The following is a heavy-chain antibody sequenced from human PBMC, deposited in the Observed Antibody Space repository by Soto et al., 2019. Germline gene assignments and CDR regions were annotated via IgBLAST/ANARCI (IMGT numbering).Heavy chain of an antibody. J-gene: IGHJ6*02. CDR1: GYTFSNHA. CDR3: ARDRVKETVMGPLSYYYGMDV. Sequence: GASVKVSCKASGYTFSNHAMHWVRQAPGQRLEWMGWINAGNDNTKYSQKFQGRVTISRDTSASTVYMELSSLRSEDTAVYYCARDRVKETVMGPLSYYYGMDVWGQGTTVTVSS. V-gene: IGHV1-3*01. D-gene: IGHD5-18*01. CDR2: INAGNDNT.